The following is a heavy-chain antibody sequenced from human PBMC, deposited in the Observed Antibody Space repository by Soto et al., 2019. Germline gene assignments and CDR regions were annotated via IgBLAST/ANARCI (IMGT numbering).Heavy chain of an antibody. CDR3: ARDRGSYALDY. Sequence: QVQLVQSGAEVKKPGASVKVSCKASGYTFTSYDITWVRQAPAQGLEWMGWISANNGNTNYAQKLQGRVTMTTDTTTSTAHMERGSVRSDDTAGYCCARDRGSYALDYWGQGTLVTVSS. J-gene: IGHJ4*02. D-gene: IGHD1-26*01. V-gene: IGHV1-18*01. CDR2: ISANNGNT. CDR1: GYTFTSYD.